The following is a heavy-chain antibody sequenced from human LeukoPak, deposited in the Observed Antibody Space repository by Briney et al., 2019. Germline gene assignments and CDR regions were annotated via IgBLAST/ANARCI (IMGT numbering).Heavy chain of an antibody. CDR2: INHSGST. Sequence: ETLSLTCAVYGGSFSGYYWNWIRQPPGKGLEWIGEINHSGSTNYNPSLKSRVTISVDTSKNQFSLKLSSVTAADTAVYYCAKELWFGESPRRGMDVWGQGTTVTVSS. CDR1: GGSFSGYY. V-gene: IGHV4-34*01. D-gene: IGHD3-10*01. J-gene: IGHJ6*02. CDR3: AKELWFGESPRRGMDV.